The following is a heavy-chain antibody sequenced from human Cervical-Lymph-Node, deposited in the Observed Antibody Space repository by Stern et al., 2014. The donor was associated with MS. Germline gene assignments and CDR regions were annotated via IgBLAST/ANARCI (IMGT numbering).Heavy chain of an antibody. J-gene: IGHJ4*02. CDR1: GGTFGTFA. CDR2: IPPIFDAT. V-gene: IGHV1-69*01. D-gene: IGHD2-21*01. Sequence: QVQLMQSGAEVKKPGSSVKVSCQTSGGTFGTFAIGWVRQAPGQGLEWMGGIPPIFDATNYAQKFQGRLTITADESTRTAYMELSSLRPDDTAMYYCARGDSEAPIYYFDSWGQGTLVTVSS. CDR3: ARGDSEAPIYYFDS.